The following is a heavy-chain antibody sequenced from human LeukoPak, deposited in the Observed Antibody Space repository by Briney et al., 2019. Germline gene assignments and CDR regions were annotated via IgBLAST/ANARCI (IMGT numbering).Heavy chain of an antibody. Sequence: SQTLSLTCTFSVGSISSSSYYGGWIRQPPGKVLEWSGSIYCSGSTYYKPSLRSRVTISVDTSANQFSLKLTSVTAADTAVYFCARLGYCSGGSCQHDFWGQGTLVTVSS. J-gene: IGHJ4*02. CDR3: ARLGYCSGGSCQHDF. CDR2: IYCSGST. D-gene: IGHD2-15*01. CDR1: VGSISSSSYY. V-gene: IGHV4-39*01.